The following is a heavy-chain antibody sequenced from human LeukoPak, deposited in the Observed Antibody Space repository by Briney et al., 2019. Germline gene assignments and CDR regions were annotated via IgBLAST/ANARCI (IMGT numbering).Heavy chain of an antibody. CDR2: IYHSGST. CDR3: ARRSGSYIN. D-gene: IGHD3-10*01. V-gene: IGHV4-30-2*01. Sequence: SETLSLTCAVSGGSISSGGYSWSWIRQPPGKGLEWIGYIYHSGSTYYNPSLKSRVTISVDRSKNQFSLKLSSVTAADTAVYYCARRSGSYINWGQGTLVTVSS. CDR1: GGSISSGGYS. J-gene: IGHJ4*02.